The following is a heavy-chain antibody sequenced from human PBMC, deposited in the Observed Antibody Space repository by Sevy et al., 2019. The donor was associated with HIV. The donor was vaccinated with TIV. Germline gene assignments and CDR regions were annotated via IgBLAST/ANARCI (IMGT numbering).Heavy chain of an antibody. V-gene: IGHV3-30*02. CDR2: TRYDGTTK. Sequence: GGSLRLSCTAYGFIFNQFGFHWVRQAPGKGPEWVAFTRYDGTTKYYADSVKGRFTISRENSKNTLYLQMNNLNPEDTALYHCVKGLGMVQGAPLSEDIWGQGTLVTVSS. J-gene: IGHJ4*02. D-gene: IGHD3-10*01. CDR3: VKGLGMVQGAPLSEDI. CDR1: GFIFNQFG.